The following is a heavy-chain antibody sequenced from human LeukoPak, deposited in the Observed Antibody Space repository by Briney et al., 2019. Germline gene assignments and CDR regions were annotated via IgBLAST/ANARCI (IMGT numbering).Heavy chain of an antibody. CDR1: GGSISSGGYY. J-gene: IGHJ4*02. D-gene: IGHD6-13*01. V-gene: IGHV4-30-2*01. CDR3: ARDIRSSSWYYFDY. Sequence: KPSQTLSLTCTVSGGSISSGGYYWSWIRQPPGKGLEWIGYIYHSGSTYYNPSLKSRVTISVDRSKNQFSLKLSSVTAADTAVYYCARDIRSSSWYYFDYWGQGTLVTVSS. CDR2: IYHSGST.